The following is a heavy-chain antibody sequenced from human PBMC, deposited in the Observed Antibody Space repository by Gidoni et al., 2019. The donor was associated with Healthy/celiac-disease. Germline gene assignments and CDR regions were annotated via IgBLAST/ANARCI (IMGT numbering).Heavy chain of an antibody. Sequence: QVQLVQSGAEVKKPGSSVKVSCKASGGTFSSYAISWVRPAPGQGLEWMGGIIPIFGTANYAQKFQGRVTITADESTSTAYMELSSLRSEDTAVYYCARERAYDSSGYYFNKYYYYGMDVWGQGTTVTVSS. CDR3: ARERAYDSSGYYFNKYYYYGMDV. V-gene: IGHV1-69*01. D-gene: IGHD3-22*01. CDR1: GGTFSSYA. J-gene: IGHJ6*02. CDR2: IIPIFGTA.